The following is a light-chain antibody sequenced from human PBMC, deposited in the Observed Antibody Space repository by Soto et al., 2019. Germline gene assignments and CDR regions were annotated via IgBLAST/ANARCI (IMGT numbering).Light chain of an antibody. CDR1: RGHTSYA. CDR2: LNSDGSH. Sequence: QTVVTQSPSASASLGASIKLTCTLSRGHTSYAIAWHQQQPEKGPRYLMKLNSDGSHSKGDGIPDRFSGSSSGAERYLTISSLQSEDEADYYCQTWDTGNHAVFGGRTKLTVL. CDR3: QTWDTGNHAV. V-gene: IGLV4-69*01. J-gene: IGLJ7*01.